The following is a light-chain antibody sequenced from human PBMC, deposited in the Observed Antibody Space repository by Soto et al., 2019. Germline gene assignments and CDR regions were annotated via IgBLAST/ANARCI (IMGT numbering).Light chain of an antibody. CDR2: LNSDGRH. V-gene: IGLV4-69*01. CDR3: QTWGTGILV. CDR1: SRHSSYA. Sequence: QSVLTQSPSASASLGASVKLTCTLSSRHSSYAIAWHQQQPEKGPRYLMKLNSDGRHTKGDGIPDRFSGSSSGTERYLTISSLQSEDEADYSCQTWGTGILVFGGGTQLTVL. J-gene: IGLJ7*01.